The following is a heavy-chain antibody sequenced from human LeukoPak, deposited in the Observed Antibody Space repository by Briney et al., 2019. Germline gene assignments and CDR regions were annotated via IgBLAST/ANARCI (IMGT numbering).Heavy chain of an antibody. D-gene: IGHD6-19*01. J-gene: IGHJ4*02. CDR1: GFTFSSYG. Sequence: GRSLRLSCAASGFTFSSYGMHWVRQAPGKGLEWVAVISYDGSNKYYADSVKGRFTISRDNSKNTLYLQMNSLRAEDTAVYYCAKDQAGAVAAYYFDYWGQGTLVTASS. V-gene: IGHV3-30*18. CDR2: ISYDGSNK. CDR3: AKDQAGAVAAYYFDY.